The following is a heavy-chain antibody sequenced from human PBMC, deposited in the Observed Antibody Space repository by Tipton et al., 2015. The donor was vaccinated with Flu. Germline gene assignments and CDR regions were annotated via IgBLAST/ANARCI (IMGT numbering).Heavy chain of an antibody. CDR3: AKAHYGMDV. CDR1: GFAVSGNF. J-gene: IGHJ6*02. CDR2: IYIDGRT. Sequence: SLRLSCAASGFAVSGNFMSWVRQAPGKGLEWLSNIYIDGRTSYADSVKGRFTISRDSSKNTVYLQMNSLRAEDTAVYYCAKAHYGMDVWGQGTTVTVSS. V-gene: IGHV3-53*01.